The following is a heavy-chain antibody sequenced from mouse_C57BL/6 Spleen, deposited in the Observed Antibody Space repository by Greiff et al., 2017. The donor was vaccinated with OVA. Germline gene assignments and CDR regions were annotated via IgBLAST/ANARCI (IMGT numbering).Heavy chain of an antibody. V-gene: IGHV1-19*01. CDR2: INPYNGGT. Sequence: EVKLMESGPVLVKPGASVKMSCKASGYTFTDYYMNWVKQSHGKSLEWIGVINPYNGGTSYNQKFKGKATLTVDKSSSTAYMELNSLTSEDSAVYYCAKGGWLLRGFAYWGQGTLVTVSA. D-gene: IGHD2-3*01. CDR3: AKGGWLLRGFAY. CDR1: GYTFTDYY. J-gene: IGHJ3*01.